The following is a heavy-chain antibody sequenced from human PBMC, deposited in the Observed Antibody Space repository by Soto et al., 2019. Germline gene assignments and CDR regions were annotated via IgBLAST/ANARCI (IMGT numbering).Heavy chain of an antibody. Sequence: QVQLVQSGAEVKKPGASVKVSCKVSGYTLTELPMHWVRQAPGKGLEWMGSFDPEDGETIYAQKFQGRVTMTEDTSTDTAYMDLSSLRSEDTAVYYCARRGYYTGGFNYYGLDVWGQGTTVTVSS. CDR2: FDPEDGET. J-gene: IGHJ6*02. CDR1: GYTLTELP. D-gene: IGHD3-3*01. V-gene: IGHV1-24*01. CDR3: ARRGYYTGGFNYYGLDV.